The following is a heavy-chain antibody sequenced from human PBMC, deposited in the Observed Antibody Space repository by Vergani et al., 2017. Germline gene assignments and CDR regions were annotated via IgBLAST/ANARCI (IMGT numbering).Heavy chain of an antibody. CDR3: ARWGQQLVFGAFVI. J-gene: IGHJ3*02. D-gene: IGHD6-13*01. CDR1: GFTVSSNS. Sequence: EVQLVETGGGLIQPGGSLRLSGAASGFTVSSNSMTWVRQAPGKGLECVSGFYSGGSTYYADSVKGRFTISRDNSQNTLYLQLNSLRDEDTTVYYCARWGQQLVFGAFVIWGQGTMVTVSS. CDR2: FYSGGST. V-gene: IGHV3-53*02.